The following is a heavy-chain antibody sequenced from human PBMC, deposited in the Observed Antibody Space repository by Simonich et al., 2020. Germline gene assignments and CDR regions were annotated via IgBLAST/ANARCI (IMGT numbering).Heavy chain of an antibody. D-gene: IGHD1-1*01. V-gene: IGHV5-51*01. CDR2: LYPGDSDT. CDR3: ARQLNDFDI. Sequence: VHLVWIGAEVQKPGESLKISCKGSGSSLTSYWGGWVRQTPGKGLEWMGILYPGDSDTRYSPSFQGQFTNSAYKSISTADLQWSSLKASDTAMYYGARQLNDFDIWGQGTMVTVSS. J-gene: IGHJ3*02. CDR1: GSSLTSYW.